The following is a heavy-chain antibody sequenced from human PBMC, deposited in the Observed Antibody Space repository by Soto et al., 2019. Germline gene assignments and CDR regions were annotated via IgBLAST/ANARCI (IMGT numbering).Heavy chain of an antibody. Sequence: GGSLRLSCAVSGFTFSIYATTWVRQAPGKGLEWVSGISGDGSDKYYVDSVKGRFTISRDNAKNSLYLQMNSLRAEDTAVYYCLGLAYWGQGILVTVSS. D-gene: IGHD2-8*02. CDR3: LGLAY. J-gene: IGHJ4*02. CDR1: GFTFSIYA. V-gene: IGHV3-7*01. CDR2: ISGDGSDK.